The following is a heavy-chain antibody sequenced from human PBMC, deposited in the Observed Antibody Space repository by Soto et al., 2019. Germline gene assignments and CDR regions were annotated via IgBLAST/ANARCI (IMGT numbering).Heavy chain of an antibody. J-gene: IGHJ4*02. CDR2: ICYSGST. V-gene: IGHV4-39*01. Sequence: XATLSLTCPVSGGSFSSSRFYWGWIRHPPGKGLEWIGSICYSGSTYYNPSLKSRVTISVDTSKNQFSLKLSSVTAADTAVYYCARKSAVVEAATPIDWGQGTLVTVSS. CDR1: GGSFSSSRFY. D-gene: IGHD2-15*01. CDR3: ARKSAVVEAATPID.